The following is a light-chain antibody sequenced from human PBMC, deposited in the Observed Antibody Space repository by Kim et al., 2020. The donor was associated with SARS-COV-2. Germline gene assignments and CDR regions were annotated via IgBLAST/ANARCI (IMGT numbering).Light chain of an antibody. V-gene: IGKV3-11*01. J-gene: IGKJ4*01. CDR3: QQRSSWPLT. Sequence: LAPGARAPLSCRASQSVSTYFAWYQQRSGQAPRVLIYDASNRATGIPARFSGSGSGTDFTLTISSLQPEDFAVYYCQQRSSWPLTFGGGTKVDIK. CDR1: QSVSTY. CDR2: DAS.